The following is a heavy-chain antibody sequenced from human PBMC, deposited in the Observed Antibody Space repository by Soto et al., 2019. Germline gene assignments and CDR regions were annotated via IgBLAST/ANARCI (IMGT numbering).Heavy chain of an antibody. CDR2: ISSHNGNT. D-gene: IGHD6-13*01. CDR1: GSTITAYG. J-gene: IGHJ4*02. Sequence: HVQLVQSGDEVKQPGASVKVSCKASGSTITAYGISWVRQAPGQGLEWMAWISSHNGNTYYAQNLQGRVTMTTDTSTSTAYMELRSLRSDYTAVYYCASSSIAAAGPFDYWGQGALVTVSS. CDR3: ASSSIAAAGPFDY. V-gene: IGHV1-18*01.